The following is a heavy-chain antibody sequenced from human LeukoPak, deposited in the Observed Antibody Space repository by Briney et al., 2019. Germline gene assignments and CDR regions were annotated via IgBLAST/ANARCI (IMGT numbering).Heavy chain of an antibody. CDR3: ARGVVVSVMPHFYYFMDV. D-gene: IGHD2-21*01. J-gene: IGHJ6*03. Sequence: ASVKVSCKAFGGTFSSYAISWVRQAPGQGLEWMGGIIPIFGTANYAQKFQGRVTITADKSTRTAYMELSSLRSEDTAVYYCARGVVVSVMPHFYYFMDVWGKGTTVTVSS. CDR1: GGTFSSYA. V-gene: IGHV1-69*06. CDR2: IIPIFGTA.